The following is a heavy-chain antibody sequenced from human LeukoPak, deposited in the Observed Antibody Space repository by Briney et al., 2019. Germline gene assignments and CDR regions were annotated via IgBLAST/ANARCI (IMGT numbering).Heavy chain of an antibody. D-gene: IGHD3-22*01. J-gene: IGHJ4*02. Sequence: GGSLRLPCAASGFTFSSYGMHWVRQAPGKGLEWVAVIWYDGSNKYYADSVKGRFTISRDNSKNTLYLQMNSLRAEDTAVYYCAKDRNYYDSSGYYLIDYWGQGTLVTVSS. CDR3: AKDRNYYDSSGYYLIDY. V-gene: IGHV3-33*06. CDR2: IWYDGSNK. CDR1: GFTFSSYG.